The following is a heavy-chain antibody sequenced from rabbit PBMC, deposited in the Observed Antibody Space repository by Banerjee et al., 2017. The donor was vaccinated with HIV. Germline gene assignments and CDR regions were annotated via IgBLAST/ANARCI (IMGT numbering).Heavy chain of an antibody. Sequence: QEQLEESGGDLVKPEGSLTLTCTASGFDLSSYYYMCWVRQAPGKGLEVVACINTSSGNTVYATWAKGRFTISRTSSTTVALQMTSLTAADTATYFCARGNDGDAGGGVGFNLWGQGTLVTVS. CDR3: ARGNDGDAGGGVGFNL. CDR1: GFDLSSYYY. V-gene: IGHV1S45*01. D-gene: IGHD6-1*01. CDR2: INTSSGNT. J-gene: IGHJ4*01.